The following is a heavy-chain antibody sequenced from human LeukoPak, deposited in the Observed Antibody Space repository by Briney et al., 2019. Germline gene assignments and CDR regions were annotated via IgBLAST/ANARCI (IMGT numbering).Heavy chain of an antibody. Sequence: GGSLRLSCAASGFTFSSYAMSWVRQAPGKGLEWVANIKQDGSEKYYVDSVKGRFTVSRDNAKNSLYLQMNSLRAEDTAVYYCARDIGVGATTFDYWGQGTLVTVSS. D-gene: IGHD1-26*01. V-gene: IGHV3-7*01. CDR3: ARDIGVGATTFDY. J-gene: IGHJ4*02. CDR1: GFTFSSYA. CDR2: IKQDGSEK.